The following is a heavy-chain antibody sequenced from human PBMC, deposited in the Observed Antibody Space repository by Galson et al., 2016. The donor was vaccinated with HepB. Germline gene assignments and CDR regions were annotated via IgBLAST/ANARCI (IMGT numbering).Heavy chain of an antibody. Sequence: QSGAEVKKPGESLEISCKASGYNFASSWIGWVRQMPGTGLEFVGFVYAATPESRYSPSFQGQVTISADTSITTAYLQWSGLKASDTAMYYCARRIRGSYSFDLWGQGTLVAVSS. J-gene: IGHJ4*02. CDR3: ARRIRGSYSFDL. D-gene: IGHD1-26*01. CDR1: GYNFASSW. CDR2: VYAATPES. V-gene: IGHV5-51*01.